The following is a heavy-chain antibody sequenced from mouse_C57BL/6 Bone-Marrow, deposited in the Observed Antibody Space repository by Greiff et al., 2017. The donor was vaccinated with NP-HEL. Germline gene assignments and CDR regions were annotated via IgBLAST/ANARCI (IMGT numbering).Heavy chain of an antibody. D-gene: IGHD4-1*01. Sequence: QVQLQQPGAELVKPGASVKLSCKASGYTFTSYWMHWVKQRPGQGLEWIGMIHPNSGSTNYNEKFKSKATLTVDKSSSTAYMQLSSLTSEDSAVYYCARDLTGTGAMDYWGQGTSVTVSS. CDR3: ARDLTGTGAMDY. J-gene: IGHJ4*01. V-gene: IGHV1-64*01. CDR1: GYTFTSYW. CDR2: IHPNSGST.